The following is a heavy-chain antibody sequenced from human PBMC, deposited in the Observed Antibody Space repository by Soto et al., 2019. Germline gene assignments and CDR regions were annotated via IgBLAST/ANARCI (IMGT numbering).Heavy chain of an antibody. V-gene: IGHV4-59*01. D-gene: IGHD2-15*01. J-gene: IGHJ4*02. CDR3: AIYCREEVAGYTLVN. Sequence: SETLSLTCAVSGGSISSNSWTWIRQPPGKGLEWIGYVYNSGSTNYNPSLKSRVTISEYTSKSQFSLKVNSMTTADTAVYYWAIYCREEVAGYTLVNWGQGILVTVSS. CDR1: GGSISSNS. CDR2: VYNSGST.